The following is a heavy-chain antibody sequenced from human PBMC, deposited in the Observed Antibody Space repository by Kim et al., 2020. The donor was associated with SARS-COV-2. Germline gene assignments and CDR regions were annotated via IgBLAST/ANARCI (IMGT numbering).Heavy chain of an antibody. CDR1: GGSISSSSYY. Sequence: SETLSLTCTVSGGSISSSSYYWGWIRQPPGKGLEWIGSIYYSGSTYYNPSLKSRVTISVDTSKNQFSLKLSSVTAADTAVYYCARHYGGGSPGAFDIWGQGTMVTVSS. D-gene: IGHD1-26*01. V-gene: IGHV4-39*01. CDR2: IYYSGST. CDR3: ARHYGGGSPGAFDI. J-gene: IGHJ3*02.